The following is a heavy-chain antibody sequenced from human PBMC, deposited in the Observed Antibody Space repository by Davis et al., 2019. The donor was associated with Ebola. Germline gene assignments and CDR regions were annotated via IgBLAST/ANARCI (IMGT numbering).Heavy chain of an antibody. CDR3: SRDPPTNGRFLYYYGMDI. D-gene: IGHD1-14*01. J-gene: IGHJ6*02. CDR1: GGTFSSYA. Sequence: SVKVSCKASGGTFSSYAISWVRQAPGQGLEWMGGSIPIFGTANYAQKFQGRVTITADKSTSTAYMELSSLESEDTDVYYCSRDPPTNGRFLYYYGMDIWGQGTTVTVSS. CDR2: SIPIFGTA. V-gene: IGHV1-69*06.